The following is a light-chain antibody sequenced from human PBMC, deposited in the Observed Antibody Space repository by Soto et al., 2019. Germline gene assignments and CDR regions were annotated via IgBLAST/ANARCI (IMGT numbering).Light chain of an antibody. CDR3: SSYAGSNTDYV. CDR1: SSDVGGYKY. J-gene: IGLJ1*01. V-gene: IGLV2-8*01. Sequence: QSALTQPNSASGSPGQSVTIPCTGTSSDVGGYKYVSWYQQHPGKVPNLMIYEVSKRPSGVPDRFSGSKSGNTASRTVSGLQAEDEADYYCSSYAGSNTDYVFGTGTKLPVL. CDR2: EVS.